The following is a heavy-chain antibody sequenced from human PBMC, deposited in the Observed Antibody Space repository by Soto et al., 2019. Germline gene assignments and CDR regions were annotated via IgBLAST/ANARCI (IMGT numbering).Heavy chain of an antibody. J-gene: IGHJ6*02. CDR3: ARDPWRYNWNYDYYYYGMDV. Sequence: PGGSLRLSCAASGFTFSSYAMHWVRQAPGKGLEWVAVISYDGSNKYYADSVKGRFTISRDNSKNTLYLQMNSLRAEDTAVYYCARDPWRYNWNYDYYYYGMDVWGQGTTVTVSS. D-gene: IGHD1-7*01. V-gene: IGHV3-30-3*01. CDR1: GFTFSSYA. CDR2: ISYDGSNK.